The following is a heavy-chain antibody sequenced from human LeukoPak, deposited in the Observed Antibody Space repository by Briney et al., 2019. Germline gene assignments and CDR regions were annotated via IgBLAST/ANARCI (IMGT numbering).Heavy chain of an antibody. CDR1: GGSFSGYY. V-gene: IGHV4-34*01. CDR3: ARGGPIPMVRGVIITRFDP. D-gene: IGHD3-10*01. J-gene: IGHJ5*02. Sequence: SETLSLTCAVYGGSFSGYYWSWIRQPPGKGLEWVGEINHSGSTNYNPALKSRVTISVDTSKNQLSLKLSSATAADTAVYYCARGGPIPMVRGVIITRFDPWGQGTLVTVSS. CDR2: INHSGST.